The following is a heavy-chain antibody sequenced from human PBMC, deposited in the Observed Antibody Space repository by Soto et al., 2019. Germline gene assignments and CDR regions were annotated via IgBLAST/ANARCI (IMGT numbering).Heavy chain of an antibody. D-gene: IGHD2-15*01. V-gene: IGHV4-34*01. CDR1: GGSFSGYY. Sequence: SETLSLTCAVYGGSFSGYYWSWIRQPPGKGLEWIGEINHSGSTNYNPSLKSRVTISVDTSKNQFSLKLSSVTAADTAVYYCARGGCSGGSCYLRSFGNVLAYGGKGTLVPVSS. CDR3: ARGGCSGGSCYLRSFGNVLAY. CDR2: INHSGST. J-gene: IGHJ4*02.